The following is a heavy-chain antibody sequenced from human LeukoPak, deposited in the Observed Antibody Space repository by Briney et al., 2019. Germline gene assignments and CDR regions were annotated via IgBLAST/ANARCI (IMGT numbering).Heavy chain of an antibody. CDR3: AKGPWEPGDY. CDR1: GFTFSSYG. V-gene: IGHV3-30*18. CDR2: ISHDGSNK. J-gene: IGHJ4*02. D-gene: IGHD1-26*01. Sequence: PGRSLRLSCAASGFTFSSYGMHWVRQAPGKGLEWVAVISHDGSNKYYADSVKSRFTISRDNSKNTLYLQMNSLRAEDTAVYYCAKGPWEPGDYWGQGTLVTVSS.